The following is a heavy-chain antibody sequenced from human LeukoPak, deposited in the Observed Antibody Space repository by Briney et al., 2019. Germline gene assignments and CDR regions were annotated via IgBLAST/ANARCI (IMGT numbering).Heavy chain of an antibody. V-gene: IGHV4-39*07. CDR2: IYYSGST. J-gene: IGHJ6*03. D-gene: IGHD6-6*01. CDR1: GGSISSSSYY. Sequence: SETLSLTCTVSGGSISSSSYYWGWIRQPLGKGLEWIGSIYYSGSTYYNPSLKSRVTISVDTSKNQFSLKLSSVTAADTAVYYCARDSGGAARPGYYYYMDVWGKGTTVTVSS. CDR3: ARDSGGAARPGYYYYMDV.